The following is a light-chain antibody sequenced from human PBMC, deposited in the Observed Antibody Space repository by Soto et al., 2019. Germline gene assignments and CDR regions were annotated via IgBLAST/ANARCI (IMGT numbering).Light chain of an antibody. CDR3: QQYYSTPLT. J-gene: IGKJ4*01. CDR1: QSVSSN. Sequence: EIVMTQSPATLSLSPGERATLSCRASQSVSSNVAWYQQIPGQTPRLLIYGASTRATGIPVRFSGSGSGTEFTLTISSLQSEDFAVYYCQQYYSTPLTFGGGTKVEIK. CDR2: GAS. V-gene: IGKV3-15*01.